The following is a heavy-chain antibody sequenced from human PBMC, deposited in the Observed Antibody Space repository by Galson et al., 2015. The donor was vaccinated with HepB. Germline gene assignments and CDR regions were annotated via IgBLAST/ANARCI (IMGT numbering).Heavy chain of an antibody. CDR3: GRDGRYIVY. D-gene: IGHD1-14*01. CDR2: ISSSGSTI. J-gene: IGHJ4*02. Sequence: SLRLSCAVSGFTFSNFAMSWVRQAPGKGLEWVSYISSSGSTIYYADSVKGRFTISRDNAKNSLYLQMNSLRDEDTAVYFCGRDGRYIVYWVQGTLVTVSS. V-gene: IGHV3-48*02. CDR1: GFTFSNFA.